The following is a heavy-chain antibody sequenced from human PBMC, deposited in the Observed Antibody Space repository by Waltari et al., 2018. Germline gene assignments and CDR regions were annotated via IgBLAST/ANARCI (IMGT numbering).Heavy chain of an antibody. CDR3: ARGSRYCTSTTCPSSAFDV. D-gene: IGHD2-2*01. V-gene: IGHV1-2*02. Sequence: QVQLVQSGAEVKKPGASVMVSCKASGYTFTEYYIHWVRQAPGQGLEWMGWISPNSGDTKFAQRFQGRVTMTRDTSISTAYMELSRLTSDDTAVYYCARGSRYCTSTTCPSSAFDVWGQGTTVTVSS. J-gene: IGHJ6*02. CDR2: ISPNSGDT. CDR1: GYTFTEYY.